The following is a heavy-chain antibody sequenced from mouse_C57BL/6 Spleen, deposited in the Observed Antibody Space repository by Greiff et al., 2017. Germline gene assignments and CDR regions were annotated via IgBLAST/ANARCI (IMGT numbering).Heavy chain of an antibody. Sequence: VQLQQPGAELVKPGASVKMSCKASGYTFTSYWITWVKQRPGQGLEWIGDIYPGSGSTNYNEKFKSKATLTVDTSSSTAYMQLGSLTSEDSAVYDCASGGNYYFDCWGQGTTLTVSS. CDR2: IYPGSGST. J-gene: IGHJ2*01. CDR1: GYTFTSYW. CDR3: ASGGNYYFDC. V-gene: IGHV1-55*01. D-gene: IGHD2-1*01.